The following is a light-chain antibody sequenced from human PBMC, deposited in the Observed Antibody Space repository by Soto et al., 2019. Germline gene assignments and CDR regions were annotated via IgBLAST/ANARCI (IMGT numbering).Light chain of an antibody. CDR1: QSVSSN. V-gene: IGKV3-11*01. CDR2: DAS. CDR3: QQCYNWPQWT. J-gene: IGKJ1*01. Sequence: EVVMTQSPATLSVSPGERATLSCRASQSVSSNLAWYQQKPGQAPRLLIYDASNRATGIPARFSGSGSGTDFTLTISSLEPEDFALYYCQQCYNWPQWTFGQGTKVDI.